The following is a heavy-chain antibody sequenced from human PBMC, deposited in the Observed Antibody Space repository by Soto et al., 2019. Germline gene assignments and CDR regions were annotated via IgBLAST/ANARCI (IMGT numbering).Heavy chain of an antibody. CDR3: AGYCTHGAFLTAFAFDI. CDR1: GFSFSTYV. D-gene: IGHD2-8*01. V-gene: IGHV3-30*03. CDR2: MSYDEKYK. J-gene: IGHJ3*02. Sequence: QVQLVESGGGVVQPGRSLRLSCAASGFSFSTYVMHWVRQAPGKGLEWVAIMSYDEKYKYYADSVKGRFTISRDTSKNTVYLQMGSLRTEDTAVYYCAGYCTHGAFLTAFAFDIWGQGTTVTVSS.